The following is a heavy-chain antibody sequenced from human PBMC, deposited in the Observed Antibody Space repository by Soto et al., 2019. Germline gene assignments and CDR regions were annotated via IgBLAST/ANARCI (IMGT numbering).Heavy chain of an antibody. CDR2: ISYDGSNK. Sequence: QPGGSLRLSCAASGFTFSSYAMHWVRQAPGKGLEWVAVISYDGSNKYYADSVKGRFTISRGNSKNTLYLQMNSLRAEDTAVYYCARGPSSLTRFDYWGQGTLVTVS. J-gene: IGHJ4*02. CDR1: GFTFSSYA. CDR3: ARGPSSLTRFDY. V-gene: IGHV3-30-3*01. D-gene: IGHD2-2*01.